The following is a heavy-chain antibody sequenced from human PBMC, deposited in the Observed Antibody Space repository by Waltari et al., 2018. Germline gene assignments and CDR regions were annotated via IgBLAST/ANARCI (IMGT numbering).Heavy chain of an antibody. Sequence: EVQLLESGGGLVQPGGSLRLSCAASGFTFSSYAMSWVRQAPGKGLEWVSAISGSGGSTYYADSVKGRFTISRDKSKNTLYLQMNSLRAEDTAVYYCAKTVGGVVYATYYFDYWGQGTLVTVSS. CDR2: ISGSGGST. V-gene: IGHV3-23*01. D-gene: IGHD2-8*02. J-gene: IGHJ4*02. CDR3: AKTVGGVVYATYYFDY. CDR1: GFTFSSYA.